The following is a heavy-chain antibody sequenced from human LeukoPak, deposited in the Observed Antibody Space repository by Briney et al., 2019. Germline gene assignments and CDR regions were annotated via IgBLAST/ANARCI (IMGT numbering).Heavy chain of an antibody. CDR2: IYTSGST. V-gene: IGHV4-61*02. CDR3: ARQTGSGLFILP. Sequence: SQTLSLTCTVSGGSISSGSYYWSWIRQPAGKGLEWIGRIYTSGSTNYNPSLKSRVTISVDTSKNQFSLRLTSVTAADTAVYYCARQTGSGLFILPGGQGTLVTVSS. D-gene: IGHD3/OR15-3a*01. J-gene: IGHJ4*02. CDR1: GGSISSGSYY.